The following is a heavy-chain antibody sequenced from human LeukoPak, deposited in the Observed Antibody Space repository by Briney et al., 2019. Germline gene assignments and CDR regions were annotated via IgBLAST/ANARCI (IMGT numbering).Heavy chain of an antibody. CDR1: GYTFTGYY. V-gene: IGHV1-2*06. CDR3: DRDPHYYDRSGYYFGYYYYYMDV. CDR2: INPNSGGT. D-gene: IGHD3-22*01. Sequence: GASVKVSCKASGYTFTGYYMHWVRQAPGQGLEWMGRINPNSGGTNYAQKFQGRVTMTRDTSISTAYMELSRLRSDDTAVYYGDRDPHYYDRSGYYFGYYYYYMDVWGKGTTVTVSS. J-gene: IGHJ6*03.